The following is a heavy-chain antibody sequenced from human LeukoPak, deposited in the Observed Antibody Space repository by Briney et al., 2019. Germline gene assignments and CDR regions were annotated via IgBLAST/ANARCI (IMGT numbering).Heavy chain of an antibody. J-gene: IGHJ4*02. V-gene: IGHV3-53*01. CDR2: IYSGGST. Sequence: PGGSLRLSCAASGFTVSSNYMSWVRQAPGKELEWVSVIYSGGSTYYADSVKGRFTISRDNSKNTLYLQMNSLRAEDTAVYYCARVEEGHFDYWGQGTLVTVSS. CDR3: ARVEEGHFDY. CDR1: GFTVSSNY.